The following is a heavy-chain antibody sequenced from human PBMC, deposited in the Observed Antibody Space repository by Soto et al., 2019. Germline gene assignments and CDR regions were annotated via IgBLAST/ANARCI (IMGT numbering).Heavy chain of an antibody. J-gene: IGHJ5*02. CDR2: INPNSGNT. CDR1: GYIFTNYD. CDR3: AIDFGPDIVLVPAAPQDNWFDP. V-gene: IGHV1-8*01. Sequence: GASVKVSCKASGYIFTNYDINWVRQATGQGLEYLGWINPNSGNTSYVQKFKGRVTMTRDKSTSTAYMELSSLRSEDTAVYYCAIDFGPDIVLVPAAPQDNWFDPWGQGTLVTVSS. D-gene: IGHD2-2*01.